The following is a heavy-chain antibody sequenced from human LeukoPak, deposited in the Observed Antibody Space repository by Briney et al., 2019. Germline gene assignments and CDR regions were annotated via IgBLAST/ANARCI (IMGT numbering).Heavy chain of an antibody. CDR3: AAWTAYDSSGPGGFQH. V-gene: IGHV4-61*05. J-gene: IGHJ1*01. CDR1: GGSISSSDYY. Sequence: SETLSLTCTVSGGSISSSDYYWGWIRQPPGKGLEWIGYIYYSGSTNYNPSLKSRVTISVDTSKNQFSLKLSSVTAADTAVYYCAAWTAYDSSGPGGFQHWGQGTLVTVSS. CDR2: IYYSGST. D-gene: IGHD3-22*01.